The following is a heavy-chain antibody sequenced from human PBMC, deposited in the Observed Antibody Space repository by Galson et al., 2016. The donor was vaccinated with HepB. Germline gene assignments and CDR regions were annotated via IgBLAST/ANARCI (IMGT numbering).Heavy chain of an antibody. Sequence: SLRLSCAASGFTFSSYGMHWVRQAPGKGLEWAAVIWYDGSNRYYADSVKGRFTISRDNSRNTLYLQMNSLRAEDTAVYYCASGQWLALYYIDVWGKGTTVTVSS. CDR1: GFTFSSYG. V-gene: IGHV3-33*01. D-gene: IGHD6-19*01. CDR3: ASGQWLALYYIDV. J-gene: IGHJ6*03. CDR2: IWYDGSNR.